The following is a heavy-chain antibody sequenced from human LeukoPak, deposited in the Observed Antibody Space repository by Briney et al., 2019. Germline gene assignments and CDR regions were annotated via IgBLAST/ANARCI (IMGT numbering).Heavy chain of an antibody. CDR3: AGVESRGYYYGMDV. V-gene: IGHV1-69*13. Sequence: SVKVSCKASGGTFSSYAISWVRQAPGQGLEWMGGIIPIFGTANYAQKFQGRVTITADESTSTAYMELSSLRSEDTAVYYCAGVESRGYYYGMDVWGQGTTVTVSS. CDR2: IIPIFGTA. CDR1: GGTFSSYA. J-gene: IGHJ6*02.